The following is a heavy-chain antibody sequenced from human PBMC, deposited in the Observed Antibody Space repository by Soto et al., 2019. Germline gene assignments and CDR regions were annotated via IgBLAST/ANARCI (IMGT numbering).Heavy chain of an antibody. D-gene: IGHD4-17*01. CDR1: GGSVSSGSYY. CDR3: ARVTTPYYYYGMDV. Sequence: SETLSLTCTVSGGSVSSGSYYWSWIRQPPGKGLEWIGYIYYSGSTNYNPSLKSRVTISVDTSKNQFSLKLSSVTAADTAVYYCARVTTPYYYYGMDVWGQGTTVTVSS. V-gene: IGHV4-61*01. J-gene: IGHJ6*02. CDR2: IYYSGST.